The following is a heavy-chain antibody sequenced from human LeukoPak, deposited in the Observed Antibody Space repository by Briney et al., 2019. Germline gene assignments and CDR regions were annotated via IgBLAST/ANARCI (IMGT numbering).Heavy chain of an antibody. CDR1: GFTFSSYS. CDR2: ISSSSSYI. V-gene: IGHV3-21*01. Sequence: GGSLRLSCAASGFTFSSYSMNWVRQAPGKGLEWVSSISSSSSYIYYADSVKGRFTISRDNAKNSLYLHMNSLRAEDTAVYYCARDRVTMVRGVPYYYYYGMDVWGKGTTVTVSS. CDR3: ARDRVTMVRGVPYYYYYGMDV. D-gene: IGHD3-10*01. J-gene: IGHJ6*04.